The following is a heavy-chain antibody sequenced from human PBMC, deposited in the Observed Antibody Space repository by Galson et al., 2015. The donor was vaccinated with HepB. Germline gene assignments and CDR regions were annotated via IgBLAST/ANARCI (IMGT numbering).Heavy chain of an antibody. CDR2: IGSNANNYAA. CDR1: GFTFSGSA. J-gene: IGHJ4*02. CDR3: TRLGDLSGYSSC. V-gene: IGHV3-73*01. D-gene: IGHD3-22*01. Sequence: SLRLSCAGSGFTFSGSAMHWVRQTFGKGLEWIGRIGSNANNYAAAYKASVKGRFTISRDDSKNTAYLQINSLRTEDRAVYYSTRLGDLSGYSSCWGQETLVTVSS.